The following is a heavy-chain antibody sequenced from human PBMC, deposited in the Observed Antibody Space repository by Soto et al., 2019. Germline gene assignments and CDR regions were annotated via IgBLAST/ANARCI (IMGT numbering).Heavy chain of an antibody. CDR2: IKQDGSAK. CDR3: ARPLATGWERLINGY. Sequence: EVQLVESGGGLVQPGGSLRLSCAASGFSFSSYWMSWVRQAPGKGLEWVANIKQDGSAKYYVDSVKGRFTISRDNAKNSLYLQMNSLRADDTAVYYCARPLATGWERLINGYWGQGTLVTVSS. CDR1: GFSFSSYW. V-gene: IGHV3-7*01. D-gene: IGHD1-26*01. J-gene: IGHJ4*02.